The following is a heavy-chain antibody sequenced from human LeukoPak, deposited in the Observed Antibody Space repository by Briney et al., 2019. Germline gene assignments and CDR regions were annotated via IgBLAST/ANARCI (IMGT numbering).Heavy chain of an antibody. D-gene: IGHD3-16*01. J-gene: IGHJ5*01. V-gene: IGHV3-48*03. CDR1: GFTFGDYA. CDR2: ISGGVHAI. Sequence: GGSLRLSCTASGFTFGDYAMTWVRQAPGKGLEWVSYISGGVHAIYYADSVKGRFTISRDNTRNSLFLQMNSLRVEDTAIYYCARGDYLAAFDFWGQGSLVSVSS. CDR3: ARGDYLAAFDF.